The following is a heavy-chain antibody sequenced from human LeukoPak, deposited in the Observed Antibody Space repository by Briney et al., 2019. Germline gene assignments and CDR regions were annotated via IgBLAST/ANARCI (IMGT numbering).Heavy chain of an antibody. CDR2: INPSGGST. CDR3: ATREMATNLYYYYGMDV. CDR1: GYTFTSYY. Sequence: GASVKVSCKASGYTFTSYYMHWVRQAPGQGLEWMGIINPSGGSTSYAQKFQGRVTMTRDTSTSTVYMELSSLRSEDTAVYYCATREMATNLYYYYGMDVWGQGTTVTVSS. D-gene: IGHD5-12*01. J-gene: IGHJ6*02. V-gene: IGHV1-46*01.